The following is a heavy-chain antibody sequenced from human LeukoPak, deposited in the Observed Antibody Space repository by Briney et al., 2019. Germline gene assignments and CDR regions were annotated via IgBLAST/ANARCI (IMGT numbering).Heavy chain of an antibody. Sequence: PGGSLRLSCAASGFTFSSYAMSWVRQAPGKGLEWVSAISGSGGSTYYADSVKGRFTISRDNSKNTLYLQMNSLRAEDTAVYYCAKEDLYYDILTGYYRPYYFDYWGQGTLVTVSS. CDR1: GFTFSSYA. CDR3: AKEDLYYDILTGYYRPYYFDY. CDR2: ISGSGGST. V-gene: IGHV3-23*01. D-gene: IGHD3-9*01. J-gene: IGHJ4*02.